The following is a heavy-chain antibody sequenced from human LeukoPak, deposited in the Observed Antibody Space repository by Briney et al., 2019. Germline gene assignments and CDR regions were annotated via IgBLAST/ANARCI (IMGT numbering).Heavy chain of an antibody. Sequence: GASVKVSCKASGYTFTSYGISWVRQAPGQGLEWMGWISAYNGNTNYAQKLQGRVTMTTDTSTSTAYMELRSLRSDDTAVYYCARGGSYDFWSGYTDGWFDPWGQGTLVTVSS. CDR3: ARGGSYDFWSGYTDGWFDP. CDR1: GYTFTSYG. D-gene: IGHD3-3*01. V-gene: IGHV1-18*01. CDR2: ISAYNGNT. J-gene: IGHJ5*02.